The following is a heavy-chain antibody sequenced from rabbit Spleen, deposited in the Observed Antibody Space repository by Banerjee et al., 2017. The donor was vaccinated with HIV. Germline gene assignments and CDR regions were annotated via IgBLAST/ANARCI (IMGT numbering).Heavy chain of an antibody. CDR1: GFDFISYG. Sequence: QEQLEESGGDLVQPGASLTLTCTASGFDFISYGVSWVRQAPGKGLEWIGYIATGSSGSTWYATWAKGRFTISKTSSTTVTLQMTSLTAADRATYFCARGSATMTMVITGYYFNLWAHGTLVTVS. J-gene: IGHJ4*01. CDR3: ARGSATMTMVITGYYFNL. CDR2: IATGSSGST. V-gene: IGHV1S45*01. D-gene: IGHD2-1*01.